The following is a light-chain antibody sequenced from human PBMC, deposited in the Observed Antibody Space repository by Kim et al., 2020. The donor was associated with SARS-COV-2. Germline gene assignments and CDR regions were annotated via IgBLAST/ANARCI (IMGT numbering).Light chain of an antibody. CDR1: QGIRND. CDR2: VGS. J-gene: IGKJ1*01. V-gene: IGKV1-6*02. Sequence: ASVGDRVTITCRASQGIRNDLGWYQQKPGKAPKLLIYVGSRLQNGVPIRFSGSGSGTDFTLTISSLQPEDFATYYCLQDHNFPPTFGQGTKVDIK. CDR3: LQDHNFPPT.